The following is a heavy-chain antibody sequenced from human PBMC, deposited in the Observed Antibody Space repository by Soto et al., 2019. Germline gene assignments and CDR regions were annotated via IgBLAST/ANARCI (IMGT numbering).Heavy chain of an antibody. D-gene: IGHD3-22*01. CDR3: ARVVYYDSSGYYGRGVTLDY. V-gene: IGHV1-69*13. J-gene: IGHJ4*02. CDR1: GGTFSSYA. CDR2: IIPIFGTA. Sequence: SVKVSWKASGGTFSSYAISWVRQAPGQGLEWMGGIIPIFGTANYAQKFQGRVTITADESTSTAYMELSSLRSEDTAVYYCARVVYYDSSGYYGRGVTLDYWGQGILVTLSS.